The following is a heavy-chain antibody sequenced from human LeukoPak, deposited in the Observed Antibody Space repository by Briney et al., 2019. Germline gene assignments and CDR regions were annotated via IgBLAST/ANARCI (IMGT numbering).Heavy chain of an antibody. CDR1: GFTFSSYA. V-gene: IGHV3-23*01. CDR2: ISGSGGST. J-gene: IGHJ4*02. D-gene: IGHD2-2*01. CDR3: AKDRVVVVPAASDY. Sequence: PGGSLRLSCAASGFTFSSYAMSWVRQAPGKGLEWVSAISGSGGSTYYADSVKSRFTISRDNSKNTLYLQMNSLRAEDTAVYYCAKDRVVVVPAASDYWGQGTLVTVSS.